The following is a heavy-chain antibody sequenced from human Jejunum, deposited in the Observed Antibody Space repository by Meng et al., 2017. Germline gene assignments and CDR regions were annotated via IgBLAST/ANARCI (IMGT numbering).Heavy chain of an antibody. CDR3: ARHCGYRSGCHQYFDY. J-gene: IGHJ4*02. D-gene: IGHD6-19*01. V-gene: IGHV4-39*01. CDR1: CDSVNSISGY. Sequence: QLQLEESGPGLVKPSETRSLTCTVSCDSVNSISGYWGGRRQSPGKGLEWIGTISYSATTYYNPSLKTRVTISVDTSKNQVSLNLGSVTAADTGIYHCARHCGYRSGCHQYFDYWGQGTLVTVSS. CDR2: ISYSATT.